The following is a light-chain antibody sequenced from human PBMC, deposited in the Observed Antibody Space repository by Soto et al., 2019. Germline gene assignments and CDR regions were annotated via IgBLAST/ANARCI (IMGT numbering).Light chain of an antibody. CDR2: HVI. V-gene: IGLV2-11*01. CDR3: CSYAGSYTYV. J-gene: IGLJ1*01. CDR1: SSDVGGYNF. Sequence: QSVLTQPRSVSGSPGQSVTISCTGTSSDVGGYNFVSWYQQHPGKAPKLMIYHVITRPSGVPDRFSGSKSGETASLTISGLQAEDEADYYCCSYAGSYTYVFGTGTKVTVL.